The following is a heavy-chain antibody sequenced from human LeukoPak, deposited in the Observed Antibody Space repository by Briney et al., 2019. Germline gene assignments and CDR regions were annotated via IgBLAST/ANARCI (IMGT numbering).Heavy chain of an antibody. V-gene: IGHV4-59*01. Sequence: SETLSLTCTVSGGSISTYYWSWIRQPPGKGLEWIGYIYYSGSTKYNPSLKSRVTISVDTSKNQFSLKLSSVTAADTAVYYCARVRYSGYDYSDYWGQGTLVTVSS. CDR1: GGSISTYY. D-gene: IGHD5-12*01. CDR3: ARVRYSGYDYSDY. CDR2: IYYSGST. J-gene: IGHJ4*02.